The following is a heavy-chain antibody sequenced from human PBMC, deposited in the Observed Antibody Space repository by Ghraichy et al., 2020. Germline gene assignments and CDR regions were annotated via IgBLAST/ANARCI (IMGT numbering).Heavy chain of an antibody. J-gene: IGHJ6*02. CDR3: ARDYYDSSGTVHYYYGMDV. CDR1: GGSISSYY. D-gene: IGHD3-22*01. V-gene: IGHV4-59*01. Sequence: SETLSLTCTVSGGSISSYYWSWIRQPPGKGLEWIGYIYYSGSTNYNPSLKSRVTISVDTSKNQFSLKLSSVTAADTAVYYCARDYYDSSGTVHYYYGMDVWGQGTTVTVSS. CDR2: IYYSGST.